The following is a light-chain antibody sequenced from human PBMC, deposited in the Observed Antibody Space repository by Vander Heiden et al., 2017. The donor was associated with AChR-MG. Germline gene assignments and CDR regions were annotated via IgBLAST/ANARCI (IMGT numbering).Light chain of an antibody. Sequence: VLTQSPGTRSLSPGERASLSCRVSQSVSSSYLAWYQQKPGQAPRLLVYGASSRATGLPARFSGSGSGTDFTLTVSRLEPEDFAVYYCQQYGSSPFTFGPGTKVDIK. CDR1: QSVSSSY. CDR2: GAS. CDR3: QQYGSSPFT. J-gene: IGKJ3*01. V-gene: IGKV3-20*01.